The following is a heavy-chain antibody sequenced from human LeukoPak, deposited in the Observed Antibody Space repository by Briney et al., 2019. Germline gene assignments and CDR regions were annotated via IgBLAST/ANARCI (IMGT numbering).Heavy chain of an antibody. J-gene: IGHJ4*02. CDR1: GFNFGLYG. CDR2: IVHDGSNE. V-gene: IGHV3-30*03. D-gene: IGHD2-2*02. CDR3: APRGVVPAALLSRFDY. Sequence: QPGRSLRLSCAASGFNFGLYGMHWVRQAPGKGLEWVAVIVHDGSNEDYADSVKGQFTISRDNSKNTLYLQMNSLRAEDTAVYYCAPRGVVPAALLSRFDYWGQGTLVTVSS.